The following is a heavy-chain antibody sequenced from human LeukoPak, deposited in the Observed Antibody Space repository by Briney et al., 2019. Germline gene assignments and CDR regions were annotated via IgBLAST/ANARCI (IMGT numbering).Heavy chain of an antibody. CDR3: AREGGSGWYEDY. V-gene: IGHV3-74*01. CDR2: ISSDGSII. CDR1: GFSFSRYW. Sequence: GGSLRLSCAASGFSFSRYWMHWVRQAPGKGLVWVSRISSDGSIINYADSVKGRFTISRDNAKNTLYLQMNSLRVEDTAVYYCAREGGSGWYEDYWGQGTLVTVSS. D-gene: IGHD6-19*01. J-gene: IGHJ4*02.